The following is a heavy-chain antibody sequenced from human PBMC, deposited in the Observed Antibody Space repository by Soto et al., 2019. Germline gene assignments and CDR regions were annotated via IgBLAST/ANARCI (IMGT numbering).Heavy chain of an antibody. Sequence: SETLSLTCTVSGDSVSSGGYYWSWIRQPPGKGLEWIGYIYSSGSTNYNPSLKSRVTISRDTSKNQISLKVASVTAADTAGYYCARGFSSVSMDAWGQGTTVTVSS. V-gene: IGHV4-61*08. D-gene: IGHD6-19*01. CDR1: GDSVSSGGYY. J-gene: IGHJ6*02. CDR2: IYSSGST. CDR3: ARGFSSVSMDA.